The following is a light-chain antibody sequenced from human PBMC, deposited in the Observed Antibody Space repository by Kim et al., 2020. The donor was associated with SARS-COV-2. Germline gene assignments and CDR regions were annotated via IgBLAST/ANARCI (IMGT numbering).Light chain of an antibody. CDR1: NSNIGNNA. CDR3: AAWDDSLNGLV. V-gene: IGLV1-44*01. Sequence: GRKVTISCSGSNSNIGNNAVNWYKQLPGTAPKLLIYNNNQRPSGVPDRFSGSKSGTSASLAISGLQSEDGADYYCAAWDDSLNGLVFGGGTQLTVL. J-gene: IGLJ2*01. CDR2: NNN.